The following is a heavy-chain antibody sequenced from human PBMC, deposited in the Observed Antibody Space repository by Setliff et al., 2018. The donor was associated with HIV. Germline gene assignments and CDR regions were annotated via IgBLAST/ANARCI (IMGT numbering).Heavy chain of an antibody. CDR3: AHVNFFRTVYFGS. V-gene: IGHV2-5*02. CDR1: GFTFATSGVG. Sequence: PSQTLTLTCTFSGFTFATSGVGVAWIRQPPGEALEWLALIYWDEDTRYSPSLKDRLTITKDTSKNQVVLTMTNMDPLDTATYYCAHVNFFRTVYFGSWGQGTLVTVSS. CDR2: IYWDEDT. J-gene: IGHJ4*02.